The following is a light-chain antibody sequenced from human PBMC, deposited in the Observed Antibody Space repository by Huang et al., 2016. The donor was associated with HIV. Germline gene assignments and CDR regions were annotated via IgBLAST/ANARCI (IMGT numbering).Light chain of an antibody. V-gene: IGKV3-15*01. CDR2: GSS. J-gene: IGKJ4*01. CDR3: QQYNNWRLS. Sequence: IVMTQSPATLSVSPGERVTVPCRANRSVSSNLAWYQQRPGQAPRLLIYGSSTRAPGIPARVSGSGSGTDFSLTISSLQSEDFALYYCQQYNNWRLSFGGGTRVDI. CDR1: RSVSSN.